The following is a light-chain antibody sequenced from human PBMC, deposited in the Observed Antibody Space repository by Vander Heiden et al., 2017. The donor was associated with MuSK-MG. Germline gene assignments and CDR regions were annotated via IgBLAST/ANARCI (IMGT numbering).Light chain of an antibody. J-gene: IGKJ4*01. V-gene: IGKV1-39*01. CDR2: AAS. CDR1: ESISRY. CDR3: QQSYTIPPLT. Sequence: DIQMTQSPSSLVASVGDRVTITCRASESISRYLNWYQHKPGKAPKLLIYAASSLQSGVPSRFSGSGSGTVFTLTISSLQAEDFATYYCQQSYTIPPLTFGGGTKVEIK.